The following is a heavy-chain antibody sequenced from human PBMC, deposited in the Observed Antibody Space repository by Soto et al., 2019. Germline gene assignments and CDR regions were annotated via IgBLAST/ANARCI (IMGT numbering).Heavy chain of an antibody. CDR1: GGSISSGDYY. D-gene: IGHD4-17*01. Sequence: QVQLQESGPGLVKPSQTLSLTCTVSGGSISSGDYYWSWIRQPPGKGLEWIGYIYYSGSTYYNPYLKSRVNISVDTSKNQFSLKLSSVTAADTAVYYCARGFQYDYGDYGRGAFDIWGQGTMVTVSS. CDR2: IYYSGST. CDR3: ARGFQYDYGDYGRGAFDI. V-gene: IGHV4-30-4*01. J-gene: IGHJ3*02.